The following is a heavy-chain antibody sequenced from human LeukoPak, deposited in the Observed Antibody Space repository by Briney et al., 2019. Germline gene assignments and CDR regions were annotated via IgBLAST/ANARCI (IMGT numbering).Heavy chain of an antibody. CDR2: MNPKSGGT. CDR3: AEMGDGAFGV. CDR1: GDTFSGYY. D-gene: IGHD3-16*01. J-gene: IGHJ3*01. Sequence: ASVKVSCKASGDTFSGYYVQWVRQAPGQGLEWMGWMNPKSGGTNYAQKFQGRVTMTREMSISTAYMELSRLRSDDTAVYYCAEMGDGAFGVWGQGTMVTVSS. V-gene: IGHV1-2*02.